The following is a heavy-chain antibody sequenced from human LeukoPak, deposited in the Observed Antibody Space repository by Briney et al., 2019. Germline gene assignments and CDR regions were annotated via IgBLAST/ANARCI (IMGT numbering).Heavy chain of an antibody. D-gene: IGHD3-16*01. V-gene: IGHV4-34*01. CDR2: INHSGST. CDR3: ARGLWAPVD. Sequence: KASETLSLTCAVYGGSFSGYYWSWIRQPPGKGLEWIGEINHSGSTNYNPSLKSRVTISVDTSKSQFSLKLSSVTAADTAVYYCARGLWAPVDWGQGTLVTVSS. J-gene: IGHJ4*02. CDR1: GGSFSGYY.